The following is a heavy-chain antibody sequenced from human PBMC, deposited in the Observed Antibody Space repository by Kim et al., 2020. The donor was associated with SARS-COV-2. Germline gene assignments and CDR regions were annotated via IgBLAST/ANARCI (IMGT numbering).Heavy chain of an antibody. CDR2: IFFSGDV. V-gene: IGHV4-39*01. D-gene: IGHD2-2*01. Sequence: SETLSLTCSVSGGSISSSTDSWGWIRQPPGQGLEWIGNIFFSGDVVYNPSLKSRVSISVDTSKSQFSLRVSSVTAADTAVYYCALRHRAGPVAFFDYWGQGTLVTVSS. J-gene: IGHJ4*02. CDR1: GGSISSSTDS. CDR3: ALRHRAGPVAFFDY.